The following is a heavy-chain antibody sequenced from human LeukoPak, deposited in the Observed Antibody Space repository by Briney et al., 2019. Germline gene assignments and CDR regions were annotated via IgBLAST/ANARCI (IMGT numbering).Heavy chain of an antibody. Sequence: GGSLRLSCAASGFTFSSYGMHWVRQAPGKGLEWVALIGYDGTNEYYADSVKGRFTISRDNSKNTLYLQMNSLRAEDTAVYYCAKEVYSSSWDGDFDYWGQGTLVTVSS. CDR1: GFTFSSYG. V-gene: IGHV3-30*02. J-gene: IGHJ4*02. D-gene: IGHD6-13*01. CDR2: IGYDGTNE. CDR3: AKEVYSSSWDGDFDY.